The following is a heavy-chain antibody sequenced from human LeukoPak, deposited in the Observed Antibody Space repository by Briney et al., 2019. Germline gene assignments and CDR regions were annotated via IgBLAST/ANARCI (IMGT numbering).Heavy chain of an antibody. D-gene: IGHD5-18*01. J-gene: IGHJ4*02. V-gene: IGHV4-30-2*01. CDR2: IYHSGST. CDR1: GGSISSGGYS. Sequence: PSQTLSLTCAVSGGSISSGGYSWSWIRQPPGKGLEWIGYIYHSGSTYYNPSLKSRVTISVDRSKNQFSLKLSSVTAADTAVYYCARSPAMVPDYWGQGTLVTVSS. CDR3: ARSPAMVPDY.